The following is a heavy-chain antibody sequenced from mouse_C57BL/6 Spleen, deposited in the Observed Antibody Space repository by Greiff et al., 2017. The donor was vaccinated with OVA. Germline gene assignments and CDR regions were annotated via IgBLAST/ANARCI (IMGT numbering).Heavy chain of an antibody. CDR2: IRNKANGYTT. V-gene: IGHV7-3*01. CDR1: GFTFTDYY. CDR3: ASLNYRRAMDY. J-gene: IGHJ4*01. Sequence: EVQLKESGGGLVQPGGSLSLSCAASGFTFTDYYMSWVRQPPGKALEWLGFIRNKANGYTTEYSASVKGRFTISRDNSQSILYLQMNALRAEDSATYYCASLNYRRAMDYWGQGTSVTVSS. D-gene: IGHD2-1*01.